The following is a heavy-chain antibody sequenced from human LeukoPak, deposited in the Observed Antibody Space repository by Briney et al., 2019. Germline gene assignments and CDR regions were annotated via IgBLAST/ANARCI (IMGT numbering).Heavy chain of an antibody. CDR1: GGSISGYY. CDR2: IYYSGST. Sequence: SETLSLTCTVSGGSISGYYWSWIRQPPGKGLEWIGYIYYSGSTNYNPSLKSRVTISVDTSKNQFSLKLSSVTAADTAVYYCARRAYSSGYLFDYWGQGTLVTVSS. D-gene: IGHD3-22*01. CDR3: ARRAYSSGYLFDY. J-gene: IGHJ4*02. V-gene: IGHV4-59*01.